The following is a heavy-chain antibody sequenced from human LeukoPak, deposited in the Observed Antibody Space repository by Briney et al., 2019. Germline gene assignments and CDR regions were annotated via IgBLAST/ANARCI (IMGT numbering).Heavy chain of an antibody. CDR3: ARDRRVGVTGTTWYAFDI. V-gene: IGHV1-46*01. D-gene: IGHD1-20*01. CDR2: INPSGGST. Sequence: ASVKVSCKASGYTFTSYYMHWVRQAPGQGLEWMGIINPSGGSTSYAQKFQGRVTMTRDMSTSTVYMELSSLRSEDTAVYYCARDRRVGVTGTTWYAFDIWGQGTMVTVSS. CDR1: GYTFTSYY. J-gene: IGHJ3*02.